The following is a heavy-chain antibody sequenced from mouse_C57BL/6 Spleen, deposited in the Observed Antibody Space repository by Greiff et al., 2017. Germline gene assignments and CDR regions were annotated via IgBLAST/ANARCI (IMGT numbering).Heavy chain of an antibody. J-gene: IGHJ3*01. CDR3: ARSDGYFAY. CDR2: IHPNSGST. D-gene: IGHD2-3*01. V-gene: IGHV1-64*01. Sequence: QVQLKQPGAELVKPGASVKLSCKASGYTFTSYWMHWVKQRPGQGLEWIGMIHPNSGSTNYNEKFKSKATLTVDKSSSTAYMQLSSLTSEDSAVYYCARSDGYFAYWGQGTLVTVSA. CDR1: GYTFTSYW.